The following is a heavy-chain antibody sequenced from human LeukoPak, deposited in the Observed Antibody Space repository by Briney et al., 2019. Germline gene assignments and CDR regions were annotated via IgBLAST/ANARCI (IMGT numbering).Heavy chain of an antibody. CDR1: GYTFTSYD. CDR2: MNPNSGNT. J-gene: IGHJ6*02. V-gene: IGHV1-8*02. Sequence: GASVKVSCKASGYTFTSYDINWVRQATGQGLEWMGWMNPNSGNTGYAQKFQGRVTMTRDTSTSTVYMELSSLRSEDTAVYYCAGGDDSSGYYPDYYYGMDVWGQGTTVTVSS. D-gene: IGHD3-22*01. CDR3: AGGDDSSGYYPDYYYGMDV.